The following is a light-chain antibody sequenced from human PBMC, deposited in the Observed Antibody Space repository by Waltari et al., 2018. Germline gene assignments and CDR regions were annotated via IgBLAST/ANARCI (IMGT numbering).Light chain of an antibody. CDR1: QILINNY. CDR3: QHYGSSPYT. V-gene: IGKV3-20*01. J-gene: IGKJ2*01. CDR2: GAS. Sequence: DTVLTQSPGTLSLSTGESVSLSCRASQILINNYLAWYQQKPGQAPALLIHGASRRATGVPERFSGSGSGTDFTLIISRLEVEDSAVYYCQHYGSSPYTFGRGTKLEIK.